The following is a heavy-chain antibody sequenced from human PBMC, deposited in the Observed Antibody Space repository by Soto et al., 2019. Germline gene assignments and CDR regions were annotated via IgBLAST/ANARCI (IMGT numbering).Heavy chain of an antibody. CDR1: GYTFSNYG. V-gene: IGHV1-18*01. Sequence: QVQLVQSGGEVKRPGASVKVSCKTSGYTFSNYGITWVRQAPGQPLEWLGWISLYSDGTNYAQKFQGRVSMTTDTSTTTAYMELRSLRSDATAVYYCARVVPGADAWFGPWGQVTLVTVSA. J-gene: IGHJ5*02. CDR2: ISLYSDGT. CDR3: ARVVPGADAWFGP. D-gene: IGHD2-2*01.